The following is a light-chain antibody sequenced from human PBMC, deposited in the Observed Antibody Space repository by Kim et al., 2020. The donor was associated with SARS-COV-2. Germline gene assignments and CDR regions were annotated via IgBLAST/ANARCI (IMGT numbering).Light chain of an antibody. V-gene: IGLV2-14*03. CDR3: SSYANINAWV. CDR2: DVT. Sequence: QSALTQPASVSGSPGQSITISCAGTSSDIGGYNYVSWYQQHPGKAPRLMIYDVTKRPSGVPNRFSASKSGNTASLTISGLQAEDEADYYCSSYANINAWVFGGGTQLTVL. J-gene: IGLJ3*02. CDR1: SSDIGGYNY.